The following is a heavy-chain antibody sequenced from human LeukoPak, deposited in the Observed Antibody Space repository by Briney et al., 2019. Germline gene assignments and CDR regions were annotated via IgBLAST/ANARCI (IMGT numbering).Heavy chain of an antibody. CDR3: ARGYSYGPFGY. D-gene: IGHD5-18*01. V-gene: IGHV4-34*01. Sequence: PSETLSLTCAAYGGPFSGYYWSWIRQPPGKGLEWIGEINHSGSTNYNPSLKSRVTISVDTSKNQFSLKLSSVTAADTAVYYCARGYSYGPFGYWGQGTLVTVSS. J-gene: IGHJ4*02. CDR1: GGPFSGYY. CDR2: INHSGST.